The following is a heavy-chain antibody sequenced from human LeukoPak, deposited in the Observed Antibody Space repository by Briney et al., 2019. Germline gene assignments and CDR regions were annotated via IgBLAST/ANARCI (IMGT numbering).Heavy chain of an antibody. V-gene: IGHV3-21*01. CDR3: ARHYNFWSGYYIDY. J-gene: IGHJ4*02. Sequence: GGSLRLSCAASGFTFNSYSMNWVRQAPGKGLEWVSSISSGSSYIYYADSVKGRFTISRDNAKNSLYLQMNSLRAEDTAVYYCARHYNFWSGYYIDYWGQGTLVTVSS. CDR2: ISSGSSYI. CDR1: GFTFNSYS. D-gene: IGHD3-3*01.